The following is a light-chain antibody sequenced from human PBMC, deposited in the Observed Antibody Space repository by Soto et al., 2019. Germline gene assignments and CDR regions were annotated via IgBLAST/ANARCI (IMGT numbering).Light chain of an antibody. V-gene: IGKV1-5*03. CDR1: QSIKSW. CDR2: KAS. Sequence: DIQLTQSPSTLSASVGGRVTITCRASQSIKSWLAWYQQKPGEAPKLLIYKASTLGSGVPSRFSGSESGTEFTLTINSLQPDDFAMYYCQQYNSYSWLSFGGGTKVDI. J-gene: IGKJ4*01. CDR3: QQYNSYSWLS.